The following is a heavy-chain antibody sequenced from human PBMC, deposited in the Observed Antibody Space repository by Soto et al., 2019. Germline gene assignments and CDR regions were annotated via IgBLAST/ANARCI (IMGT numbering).Heavy chain of an antibody. D-gene: IGHD3-3*01. CDR2: ISGSGGST. J-gene: IGHJ3*02. CDR3: AKAWGVVTNAFDI. V-gene: IGHV3-23*01. Sequence: GGSLRLSCAASGFTFSSYAMSWVRQAPGKGLEWVSAISGSGGSTYYADSVKGRFTISRDNSKNTLYLQMNSLRAEDMAVYYCAKAWGVVTNAFDIWGQGTMVTVSS. CDR1: GFTFSSYA.